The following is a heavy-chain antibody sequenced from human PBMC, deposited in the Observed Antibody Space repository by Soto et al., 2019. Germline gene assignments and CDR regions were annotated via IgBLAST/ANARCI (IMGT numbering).Heavy chain of an antibody. CDR2: IIPIFGTA. CDR3: ARGSYDTVTTFDD. J-gene: IGHJ4*02. V-gene: IGHV1-69*13. CDR1: GGTFSSYA. D-gene: IGHD4-17*01. Sequence: SVKVSCKASGGTFSSYAISWVRQAPGQGLEWMGGIIPIFGTANYAQKFQGRVTITADESTSTAYMELSSLRSEDTAVYYWARGSYDTVTTFDDWGQGTLVNVSS.